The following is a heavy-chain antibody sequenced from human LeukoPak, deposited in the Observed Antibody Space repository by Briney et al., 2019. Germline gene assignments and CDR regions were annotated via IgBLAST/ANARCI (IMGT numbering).Heavy chain of an antibody. V-gene: IGHV3-30*02. D-gene: IGHD1-26*01. CDR1: GFTFSSYG. J-gene: IGHJ1*01. Sequence: GGSLRLSCAASGFTFSSYGMHWVRQAPGKGLEWVAFIRYDGSNKYYADSVKGRFTISRDNSKNTLYLQMNSLRAEDTAVYYCAKDPRALREWELLAQFAEYFQHWGQGTLVTVSS. CDR3: AKDPRALREWELLAQFAEYFQH. CDR2: IRYDGSNK.